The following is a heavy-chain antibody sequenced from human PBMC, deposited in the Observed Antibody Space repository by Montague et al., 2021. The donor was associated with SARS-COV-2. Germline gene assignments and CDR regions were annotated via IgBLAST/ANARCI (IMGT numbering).Heavy chain of an antibody. CDR2: ISNRGGRT. V-gene: IGHV3-23*01. J-gene: IGHJ6*02. CDR3: AKSGVVINPYYYYGMDV. Sequence: SLRLSCAASGFTFSSYALTWVRQAPGKGLEWVSAISNRGGRTYYADSVKGRFTISRDNSKNTLYLQMNSLRGEDTAIYYCAKSGVVINPYYYYGMDVWGQGTTVTVSS. CDR1: GFTFSSYA. D-gene: IGHD3-22*01.